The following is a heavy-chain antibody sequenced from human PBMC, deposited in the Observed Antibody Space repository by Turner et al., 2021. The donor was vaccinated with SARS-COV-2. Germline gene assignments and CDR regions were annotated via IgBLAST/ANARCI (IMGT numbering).Heavy chain of an antibody. J-gene: IGHJ4*02. D-gene: IGHD2-8*01. CDR3: ARLRLGVNLNYFDY. CDR2: TSDSEYT. V-gene: IGHV4-59*08. CDR1: GSSLTSYY. Sequence: VQLPESGPGLVKPSDTLFLTCIVSGSSLTSYYWSWIRQPPGRGLEWMGYTSDSEYTNYNPSLKSRVTISTDTSRNQFSLRVNSVTAADTAVYFCARLRLGVNLNYFDYWGQGSLVAVSS.